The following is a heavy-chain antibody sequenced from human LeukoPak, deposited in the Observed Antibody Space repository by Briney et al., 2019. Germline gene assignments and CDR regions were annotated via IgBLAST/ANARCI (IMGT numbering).Heavy chain of an antibody. CDR2: IYYSGST. V-gene: IGHV4-59*01. D-gene: IGHD6-13*01. J-gene: IGHJ3*02. CDR3: ASHSSSWYGRNAFDI. Sequence: SETLSLTCTVSGGSISSYYWSWIRQPPGKGLEYIGYIYYSGSTNYNPSLKSRVTISVDTSKNQFSLKLSSVTAADTAVYYCASHSSSWYGRNAFDIWGQGTMVTVSS. CDR1: GGSISSYY.